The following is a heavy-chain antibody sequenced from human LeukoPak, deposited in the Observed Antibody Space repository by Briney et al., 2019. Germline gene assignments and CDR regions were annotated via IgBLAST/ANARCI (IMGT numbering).Heavy chain of an antibody. V-gene: IGHV4-59*04. CDR1: GVSISGSY. Sequence: SETLSLTCSVSGVSISGSYWIWIRQSPGRGREWIASIFYREGFSYGGTTFYNPSLESRVTISIDTSKNAFSLKLTSVTAADTAVYYCARQISENKDYWGQGTLVTVSS. D-gene: IGHD1/OR15-1a*01. J-gene: IGHJ4*02. CDR3: ARQISENKDY. CDR2: IFYREGFSYGGTT.